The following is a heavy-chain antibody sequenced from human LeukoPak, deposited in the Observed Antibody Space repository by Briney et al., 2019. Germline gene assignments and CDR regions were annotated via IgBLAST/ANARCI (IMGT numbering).Heavy chain of an antibody. CDR2: ISGSGNST. V-gene: IGHV3-23*01. CDR3: AAESIYYDSSGYYSR. J-gene: IGHJ4*02. D-gene: IGHD3-22*01. CDR1: GFTFSSYA. Sequence: PGGSLRLSCAASGFTFSSYAMSWVRQAPGKGLEWVSAISGSGNSTYYADSVKGRFTISRDNAKNSLYLQMNSLRAEDTAVYYCAAESIYYDSSGYYSRWGQGTLVTVSS.